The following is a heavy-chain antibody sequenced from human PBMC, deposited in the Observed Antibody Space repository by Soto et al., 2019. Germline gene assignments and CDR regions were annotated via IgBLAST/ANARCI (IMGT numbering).Heavy chain of an antibody. D-gene: IGHD3-16*02. Sequence: GGSLRLSCAASGFTFSNNAMSWVRQAPRKGLEWVSVISDSGGSTFYADSVKGRFTITRDNSKNTLYLQMNSLGGEDTSVYYCAKDSRAFGGLIVDYWGQGTLVTVSS. CDR3: AKDSRAFGGLIVDY. CDR2: ISDSGGST. CDR1: GFTFSNNA. V-gene: IGHV3-23*01. J-gene: IGHJ4*02.